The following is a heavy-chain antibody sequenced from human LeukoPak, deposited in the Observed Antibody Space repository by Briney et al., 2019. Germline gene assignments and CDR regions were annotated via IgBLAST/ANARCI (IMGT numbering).Heavy chain of an antibody. J-gene: IGHJ4*02. Sequence: GGSLRLSCAPSGFTFCDYYMSWIRPAPGKGLEWVSYISSSGSTISYAHSVKGRFTISRDNAKNSLYLQMNSLRAEDTAVYYCARDYDILTGRTIDHWGQGTLVTVSS. V-gene: IGHV3-11*04. CDR2: ISSSGSTI. CDR1: GFTFCDYY. CDR3: ARDYDILTGRTIDH. D-gene: IGHD3-9*01.